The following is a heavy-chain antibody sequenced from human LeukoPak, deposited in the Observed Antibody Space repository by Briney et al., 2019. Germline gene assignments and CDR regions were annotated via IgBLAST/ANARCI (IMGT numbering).Heavy chain of an antibody. Sequence: GGSLRLSCVASGFTFDDNAMHWVRQGPGKGLEWVSGISWNGDTTGYAASVKGRFTVSRDNAKNSLYLQMNSLRTEDTALYYCVKVRFDNSAHFDYWGQGTLVTVSS. D-gene: IGHD3-3*01. J-gene: IGHJ4*02. CDR3: VKVRFDNSAHFDY. CDR1: GFTFDDNA. V-gene: IGHV3-9*01. CDR2: ISWNGDTT.